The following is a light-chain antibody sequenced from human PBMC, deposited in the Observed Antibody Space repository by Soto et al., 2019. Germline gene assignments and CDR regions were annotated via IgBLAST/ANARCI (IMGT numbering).Light chain of an antibody. V-gene: IGKV3-20*01. CDR3: QQYGGSPPWT. J-gene: IGKJ1*01. CDR1: QSVSVSY. Sequence: EIVLTQSPGTLSLSPGERATLSCRASQSVSVSYLAWYQQKLGQAPRLLIYEASSRATGIPDRFSGSGSGADLTLTISRLEPEDCAVYYCQQYGGSPPWTFGQGTKVEIK. CDR2: EAS.